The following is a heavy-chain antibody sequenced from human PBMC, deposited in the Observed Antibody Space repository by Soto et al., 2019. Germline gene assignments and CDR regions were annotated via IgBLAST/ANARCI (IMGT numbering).Heavy chain of an antibody. CDR2: ISGSGGST. D-gene: IGHD3-10*01. Sequence: PGGSLRLSCAASGFTFSSYAMSWVRQAPGKGLEWVSAISGSGGSTYYADSVKGRFTISRDNSKNTLYLQMNSLRAEDTAVYYCAKDQIIMVRGVTVEYSENYYSPGMDVWGQGTTVTVSS. J-gene: IGHJ6*02. CDR1: GFTFSSYA. CDR3: AKDQIIMVRGVTVEYSENYYSPGMDV. V-gene: IGHV3-23*01.